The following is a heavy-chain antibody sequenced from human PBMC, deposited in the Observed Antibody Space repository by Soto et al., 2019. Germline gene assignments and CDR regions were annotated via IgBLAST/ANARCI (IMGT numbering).Heavy chain of an antibody. Sequence: EVQLVESGGDLVQPGGSLRLSCAASGFTFSSYWMHWVRQDPEKGLVWVSRIYGDGISTSYADSVKGRFTISRDNAKDTLCLHMNRLRAEDTAVYYCARISQGTYCRGGSCYADYWGQGTLVTVSS. CDR2: IYGDGIST. V-gene: IGHV3-74*01. CDR3: ARISQGTYCRGGSCYADY. D-gene: IGHD2-15*01. CDR1: GFTFSSYW. J-gene: IGHJ4*02.